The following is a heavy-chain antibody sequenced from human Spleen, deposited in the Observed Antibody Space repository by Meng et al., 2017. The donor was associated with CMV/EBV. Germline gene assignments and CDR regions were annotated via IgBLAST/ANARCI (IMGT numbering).Heavy chain of an antibody. Sequence: GGSLRLSCAASGFTFRHYAMSWVRLAPGQGLEWISLITDTGGTTYYADSVRCRFTISRDNSKNTLYLQMNSLTAEDTAVYYCAKEVWTGYSDYDYWGQGTLVTVSS. D-gene: IGHD3/OR15-3a*01. V-gene: IGHV3-23*01. CDR2: ITDTGGTT. CDR3: AKEVWTGYSDYDY. J-gene: IGHJ4*02. CDR1: GFTFRHYA.